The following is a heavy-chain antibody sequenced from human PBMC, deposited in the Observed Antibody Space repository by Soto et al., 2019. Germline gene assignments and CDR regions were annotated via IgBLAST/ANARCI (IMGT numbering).Heavy chain of an antibody. V-gene: IGHV4-4*02. Sequence: SETLSLTCAVSGVSLTSGNWWTWVRQSPQRGLEYIGEIFHDGTANYYPSFERRVAMSVDTSRNQFSLKLTSVTAADTAVYFCAGLTFRIAAASHGRSSWFGPWAPGTLVTVSS. J-gene: IGHJ5*02. CDR1: GVSLTSGNW. CDR3: AGLTFRIAAASHGRSSWFGP. CDR2: IFHDGTA. D-gene: IGHD2-21*01.